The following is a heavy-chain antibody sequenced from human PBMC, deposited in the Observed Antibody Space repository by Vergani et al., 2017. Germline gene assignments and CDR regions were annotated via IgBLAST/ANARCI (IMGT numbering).Heavy chain of an antibody. CDR3: ARGQSLVGGQTFHPIHYYLDF. D-gene: IGHD1-26*01. CDR1: GYNFNRYI. Sequence: QVQLVQSGSEVKKPEASVKISCKASGYNFNRYIIVWVRQAPGQGFEWMGWSTGHNDNTNSAQKFQRRVSLTADSSTRTAYMELRSLTSDDSAVYYCARGQSLVGGQTFHPIHYYLDFWGPGTLVTVSS. J-gene: IGHJ4*02. V-gene: IGHV1-18*04. CDR2: STGHNDNT.